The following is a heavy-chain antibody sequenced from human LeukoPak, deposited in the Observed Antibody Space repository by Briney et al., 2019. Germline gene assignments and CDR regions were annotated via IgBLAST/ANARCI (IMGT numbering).Heavy chain of an antibody. CDR2: IWYDGSNK. CDR3: AKPEGLYYMDV. CDR1: GFTFSSYG. Sequence: PGRSLRLSCAASGFTFSSYGMHWVRQAPGKGLEWVAVIWYDGSNKYYADSVKGRFTISRDNSKNTLYLQMNSLRAEDTAVYYCAKPEGLYYMDVWGKGTTVTVSS. J-gene: IGHJ6*03. V-gene: IGHV3-33*06.